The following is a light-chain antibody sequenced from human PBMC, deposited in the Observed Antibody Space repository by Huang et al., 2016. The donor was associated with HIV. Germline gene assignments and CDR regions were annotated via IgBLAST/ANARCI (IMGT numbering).Light chain of an antibody. V-gene: IGKV1-12*01. CDR1: QDINRW. Sequence: DIQMTQSPSSVSASVGDRVSFTCRASQDINRWLAWYQRKPGVAPKLLIYAASTLQGGVPSRFRGSGSGTDFTLTISNVQAEDFATYYCQQAVTFPLTFGGGTKVELK. CDR3: QQAVTFPLT. J-gene: IGKJ4*02. CDR2: AAS.